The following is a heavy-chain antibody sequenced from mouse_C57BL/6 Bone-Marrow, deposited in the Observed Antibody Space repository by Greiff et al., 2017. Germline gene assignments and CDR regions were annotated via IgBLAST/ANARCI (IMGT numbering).Heavy chain of an antibody. J-gene: IGHJ3*01. Sequence: EVQLVESGGDLVKPGGSLKLSCAASGFTFSSYGMSWVRQTPDKRLEWVATISSGGSYTYYPDSVKGRFTISRDNAKTTLYLQMSSLKSEDTDMYYCARLSPFAYWGQGTLVTVSA. V-gene: IGHV5-6*01. CDR1: GFTFSSYG. D-gene: IGHD6-2*01. CDR2: ISSGGSYT. CDR3: ARLSPFAY.